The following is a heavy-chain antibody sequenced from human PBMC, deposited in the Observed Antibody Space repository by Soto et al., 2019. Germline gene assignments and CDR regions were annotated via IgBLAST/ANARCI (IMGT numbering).Heavy chain of an antibody. J-gene: IGHJ5*02. D-gene: IGHD3-10*01. V-gene: IGHV3-23*01. Sequence: QLLQSGGGLVQPGGSLTLSCAASGFTFGTTDMSWVRQAPGEGLEWVSTIDGSGGITYYAYSVKGRFTISRDNSRNTVYLQMNSLRGDDTALYYCVKNSGWFNTWGQRALVTVSS. CDR1: GFTFGTTD. CDR2: IDGSGGIT. CDR3: VKNSGWFNT.